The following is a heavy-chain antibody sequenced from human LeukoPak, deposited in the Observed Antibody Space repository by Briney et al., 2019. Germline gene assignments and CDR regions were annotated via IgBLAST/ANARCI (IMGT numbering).Heavy chain of an antibody. V-gene: IGHV1-69*02. J-gene: IGHJ5*02. CDR1: GGRFSDYT. Sequence: GASVKVSCKASGGRFSDYTITWVRQIPGQGLEWMGRITPMFGMADYAQKFHDRVTITADKSTTTAYMDLRGLRSNETAGSYFAGGGRDDFNSWFDPWGQGTLVTVSS. CDR3: AGGGRDDFNSWFDP. CDR2: ITPMFGMA. D-gene: IGHD5-24*01.